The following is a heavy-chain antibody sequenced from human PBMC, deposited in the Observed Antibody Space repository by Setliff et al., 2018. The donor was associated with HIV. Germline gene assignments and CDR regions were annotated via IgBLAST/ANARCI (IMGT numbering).Heavy chain of an antibody. J-gene: IGHJ1*01. V-gene: IGHV4-34*01. Sequence: SETLSLTCAVYNGSFSGYYWSWIRQPPGKGLEWIGEISHDGRTTYNPSLKGRVAMSVDTSKNQFSLKLSAVTAADTALYYCALLEVPFIAGTISPRWGQGSLVTVSS. CDR1: NGSFSGYY. CDR2: ISHDGRT. D-gene: IGHD3-10*01. CDR3: ALLEVPFIAGTISPR.